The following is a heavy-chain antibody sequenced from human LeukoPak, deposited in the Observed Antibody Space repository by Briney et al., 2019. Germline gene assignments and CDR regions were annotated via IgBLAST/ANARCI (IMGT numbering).Heavy chain of an antibody. Sequence: GGSLRLSCAASEFPFSNSWMTWVRQAPGKGLEWVANIKQDGSGKYYVDSVKGRFTISRDNAKNSLYLQMNSLRAEDTAVYYCARGYGGTSDSWGQGTLVTVSS. CDR2: IKQDGSGK. J-gene: IGHJ4*02. CDR3: ARGYGGTSDS. V-gene: IGHV3-7*04. D-gene: IGHD4-23*01. CDR1: EFPFSNSW.